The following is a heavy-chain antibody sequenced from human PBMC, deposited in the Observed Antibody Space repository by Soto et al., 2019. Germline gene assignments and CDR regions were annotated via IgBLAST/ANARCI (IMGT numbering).Heavy chain of an antibody. CDR3: ARVRGGGPFDD. D-gene: IGHD1-26*01. CDR1: GGSISSYY. J-gene: IGHJ4*02. Sequence: SETLSLTCTVSGGSISSYYWSWIRQPPGKGLEWIGYIYYSGSTNYNPSLKSRVTISVDTSKNQFSLKLTSVTAADTAVYYCARVRGGGPFDDWGQGTLVTVSS. CDR2: IYYSGST. V-gene: IGHV4-59*08.